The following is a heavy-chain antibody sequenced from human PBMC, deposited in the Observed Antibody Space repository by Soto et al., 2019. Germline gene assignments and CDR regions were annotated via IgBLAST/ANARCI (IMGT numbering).Heavy chain of an antibody. Sequence: ETLSLTCAVSGGSFTSNNWWTWVRQPPGQGLEWIGEIYRTGSTNYNPSLKSRVTISLDKSENQFSLKVTSLTAADTAVYYCASRDPGTSVDYWGQGTSVTAPQ. CDR3: ASRDPGTSVDY. CDR2: IYRTGST. CDR1: GGSFTSNNW. J-gene: IGHJ4*02. D-gene: IGHD1-7*01. V-gene: IGHV4-4*02.